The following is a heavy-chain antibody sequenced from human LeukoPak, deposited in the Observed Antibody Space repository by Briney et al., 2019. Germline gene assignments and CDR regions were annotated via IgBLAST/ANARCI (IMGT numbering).Heavy chain of an antibody. J-gene: IGHJ6*03. CDR3: ARTGYDFWSGYYPVDYYYMDV. Sequence: GGSLRLSCAASGFTFSSYAMHWVRQAPGKGLEWVAVISYDGSNKYYADSVKGRFTISRDNSKNTLYLQMNSLRAEDTAVYYCARTGYDFWSGYYPVDYYYMDVWGKGTTVTVSS. D-gene: IGHD3-3*01. V-gene: IGHV3-30-3*01. CDR1: GFTFSSYA. CDR2: ISYDGSNK.